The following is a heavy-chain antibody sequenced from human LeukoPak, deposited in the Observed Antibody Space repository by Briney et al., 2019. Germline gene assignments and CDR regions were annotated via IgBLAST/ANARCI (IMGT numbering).Heavy chain of an antibody. CDR2: INPNTGGT. CDR3: ARVGYCSSTSCYTGSLLPFDY. J-gene: IGHJ4*02. CDR1: GYSFTGNY. V-gene: IGHV1-2*02. D-gene: IGHD2-2*02. Sequence: ASVRVSCKASGYSFTGNYMHWVRQAPGQGFEWMGWINPNTGGTNYAQKFKGRVLMTRDTSISTAYLELSSLKSDDTAVYYCARVGYCSSTSCYTGSLLPFDYWGQGTLVTVSS.